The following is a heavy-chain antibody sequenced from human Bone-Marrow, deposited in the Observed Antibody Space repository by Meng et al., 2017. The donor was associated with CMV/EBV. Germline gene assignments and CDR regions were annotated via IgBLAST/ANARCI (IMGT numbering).Heavy chain of an antibody. D-gene: IGHD2-2*01. CDR2: IIPILGIA. CDR1: GGTFSSYA. V-gene: IGHV1-69*10. CDR3: ARSFGRSTSYDPGSYFDY. J-gene: IGHJ4*02. Sequence: SVKVSCKASGGTFSSYAISWVRQAPGQGLEWMGGIIPILGIANYAQKFQGRVAITADKSTSTAYMELSSLRSEDTAVYYCARSFGRSTSYDPGSYFDYWGQGTLVTVSS.